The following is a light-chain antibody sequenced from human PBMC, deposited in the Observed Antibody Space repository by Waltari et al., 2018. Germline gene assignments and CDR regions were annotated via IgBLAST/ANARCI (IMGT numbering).Light chain of an antibody. CDR2: EAS. V-gene: IGKV1-33*01. CDR3: QQSNNLPVT. J-gene: IGKJ3*01. CDR1: QDIRNN. Sequence: DIQMTQSLSSLSASVGASVTITCQANQDIRNNLNWYQQKPGKAPNLLIFEASTLETGVPSRFSGSGFGRDFSFTISSLQSEDIATYFCQQSNNLPVTFGPGTKVHIK.